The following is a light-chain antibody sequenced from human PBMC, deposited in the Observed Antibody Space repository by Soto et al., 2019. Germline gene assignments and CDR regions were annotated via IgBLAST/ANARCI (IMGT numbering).Light chain of an antibody. CDR3: QQYGSSWT. CDR1: QSVSSSY. V-gene: IGKV3-20*01. CDR2: GAS. Sequence: EIVLTQSPGTLSLSPGERATLSCRASQSVSSSYLVWYQQKPGQAPRLLIYGASNSATGIPDRFSGSGSGTDFTLTISRLEPEDFAVYYCQQYGSSWTVGQGTKVEIK. J-gene: IGKJ1*01.